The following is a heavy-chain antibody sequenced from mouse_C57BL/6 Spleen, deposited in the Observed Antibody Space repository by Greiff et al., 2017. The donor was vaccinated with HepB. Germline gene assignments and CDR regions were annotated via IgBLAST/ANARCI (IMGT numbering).Heavy chain of an antibody. J-gene: IGHJ1*03. CDR1: GFTFSDYY. D-gene: IGHD2-4*01. CDR2: INYDGSST. CDR3: ARVGDYDGDWYFDV. V-gene: IGHV5-16*01. Sequence: EVMLVESEGGLVQPGSSMKLSCTASGFTFSDYYMAWVRQVPEKGLEWVANINYDGSSTYYLDSLKSRFIISRDNAKNILYLQMSSLKSEDTATYYCARVGDYDGDWYFDVWGTGTTVTVSS.